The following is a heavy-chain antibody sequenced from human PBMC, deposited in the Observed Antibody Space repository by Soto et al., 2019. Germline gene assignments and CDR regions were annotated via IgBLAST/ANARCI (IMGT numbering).Heavy chain of an antibody. CDR3: ARDRGRGDYYDSSGYYYYGMDV. Sequence: EVQLVESGGGLVQPGGSLRLSCAASGFTFSSYEMNWVRQAPGKGLEWVSYISSSGCTIYYADSVKGRFTISRDNAKNSLYLQMNSLRAEDTAVYYCARDRGRGDYYDSSGYYYYGMDVWGQGTTVTVSS. J-gene: IGHJ6*02. V-gene: IGHV3-48*03. D-gene: IGHD3-22*01. CDR2: ISSSGCTI. CDR1: GFTFSSYE.